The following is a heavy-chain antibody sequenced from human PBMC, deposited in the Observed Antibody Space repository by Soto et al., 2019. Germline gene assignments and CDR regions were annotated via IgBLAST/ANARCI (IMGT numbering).Heavy chain of an antibody. D-gene: IGHD2-21*01. V-gene: IGHV1-46*01. CDR2: INPSRGST. CDR1: GYTFTSYY. Sequence: ASVKVSCKASGYTFTSYYMHWVRQAPGQGLEWMGIINPSRGSTSYAQKFQGRVTMTRATSTSTVYMELSSLRSEDTAVYYCGREISMLIGYLDYWCQEAQLAVSS. CDR3: GREISMLIGYLDY. J-gene: IGHJ4*02.